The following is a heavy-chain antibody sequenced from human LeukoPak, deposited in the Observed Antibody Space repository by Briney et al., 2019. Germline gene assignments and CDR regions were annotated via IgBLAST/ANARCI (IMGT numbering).Heavy chain of an antibody. J-gene: IGHJ6*04. CDR2: ITRDGSST. D-gene: IGHD3-16*01. CDR3: ARDPGYESWSPFWGGMDV. Sequence: GGSLRLSCAASGFTFSSSWMHWLRQAPGKGLVWVSRITRDGSSTTYADSVKGRFTTSRDNAKNTLYLQMDSLRDDDTAVYYCARDPGYESWSPFWGGMDVWGNGTTVIVSS. V-gene: IGHV3-74*01. CDR1: GFTFSSSW.